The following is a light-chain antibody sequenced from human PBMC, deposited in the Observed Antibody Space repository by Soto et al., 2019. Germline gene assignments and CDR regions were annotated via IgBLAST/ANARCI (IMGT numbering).Light chain of an antibody. CDR2: SND. CDR1: SSNIGSNT. J-gene: IGLJ3*02. CDR3: AAWDGSLNGWV. V-gene: IGLV1-44*01. Sequence: QSVLTQAPSASGTPGQRVTISCSGSSSNIGSNTVSWYQQVPGTAPQLLIYSNDQRPSGVPDRFSGSKSGTSASLAIGGLQYEDEADYYCAAWDGSLNGWVFGGGTQLTVL.